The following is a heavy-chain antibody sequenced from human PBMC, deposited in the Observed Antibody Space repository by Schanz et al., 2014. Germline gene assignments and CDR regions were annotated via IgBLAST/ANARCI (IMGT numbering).Heavy chain of an antibody. V-gene: IGHV3-21*01. CDR3: ARAHGNNWYGKGLDY. Sequence: VQLVESGGGVVQPGRSLRLSCAASGFTFSSYSMNWVRQAPGKGLEWVSSISSSGSYIYYADSVKGRFSISRDNSKNTLYLQLNSLRADDTAVYFCARAHGNNWYGKGLDYWGQGTQVTVSS. CDR1: GFTFSSYS. CDR2: ISSSGSYI. D-gene: IGHD1-1*01. J-gene: IGHJ4*02.